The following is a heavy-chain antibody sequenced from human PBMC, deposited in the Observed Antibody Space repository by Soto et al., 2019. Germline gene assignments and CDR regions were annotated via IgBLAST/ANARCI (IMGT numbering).Heavy chain of an antibody. D-gene: IGHD1-26*01. Sequence: GASVKVSCKASGGTFSSYAISWVRQAPGQGLEWMGGIIPIFGTANYAQKFQGRVTITADESTSTAYMELSSLRSEDTAVYYCARDGWQWELLRYYGMDVWGQGTTVTVSS. J-gene: IGHJ6*02. CDR1: GGTFSSYA. CDR3: ARDGWQWELLRYYGMDV. V-gene: IGHV1-69*13. CDR2: IIPIFGTA.